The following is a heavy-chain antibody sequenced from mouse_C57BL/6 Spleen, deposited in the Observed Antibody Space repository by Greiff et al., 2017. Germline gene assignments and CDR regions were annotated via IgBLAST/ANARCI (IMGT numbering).Heavy chain of an antibody. CDR1: GYAFTNYL. CDR2: INPGSGGT. D-gene: IGHD4-1*02. Sequence: VQLQQSGAELVRPGTSVKVSCKASGYAFTNYLIEWVKQRPGQGLEWIGVINPGSGGTNYNEKFKGKATLTADKSSSTAYMQLSRLTSEDSAVYFCASQLGGFAYWGQGTLVTVSA. V-gene: IGHV1-54*01. J-gene: IGHJ3*01. CDR3: ASQLGGFAY.